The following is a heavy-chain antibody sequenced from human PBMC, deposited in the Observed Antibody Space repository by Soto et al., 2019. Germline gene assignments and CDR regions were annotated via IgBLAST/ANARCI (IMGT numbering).Heavy chain of an antibody. CDR3: ARRTYYYDSSGPFDY. CDR2: IYYSGST. CDR1: GGSISSSSYY. D-gene: IGHD3-22*01. Sequence: QLQLQESGPGLVKPSETLSLTCTVSGGSISSSSYYWGWIRQPPGKGLEWIGSIYYSGSTYYNPSLTSRVTLXXDXSXXQFSLRLSSVTAADTAVYYCARRTYYYDSSGPFDYWGQGPLVTVSS. V-gene: IGHV4-39*01. J-gene: IGHJ4*02.